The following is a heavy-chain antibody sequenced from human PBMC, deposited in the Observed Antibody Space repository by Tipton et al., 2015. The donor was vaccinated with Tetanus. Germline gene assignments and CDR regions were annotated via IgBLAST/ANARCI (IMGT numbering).Heavy chain of an antibody. D-gene: IGHD1-1*01. CDR2: IYYSGST. V-gene: IGHV4-59*01. CDR3: ARGLRTGGMDV. CDR1: GGSISSYY. Sequence: TLSLTCTVSGGSISSYYWSWIRQPPGKGLEWIGYIYYSGSTNYNPSLKSRVTISVDTSKNQISLKLSSVTAADTAVYYCARGLRTGGMDVWGQGTTVTVSS. J-gene: IGHJ6*02.